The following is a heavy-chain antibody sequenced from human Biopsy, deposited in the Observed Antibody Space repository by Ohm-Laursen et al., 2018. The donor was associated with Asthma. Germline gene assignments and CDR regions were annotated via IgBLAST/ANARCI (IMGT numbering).Heavy chain of an antibody. CDR1: GGSLSSGPYY. Sequence: SQTLSLTCTVSGGSLSSGPYYWSWVRQHPGKGLEGIGYINYSGSTFYSPSLESRVTVSVDTSKNQFSLKLSSVTAADTAVYYCARDLSGYCTSSACYGFDSWGQGTLVTVSS. J-gene: IGHJ5*01. CDR3: ARDLSGYCTSSACYGFDS. D-gene: IGHD2-8*01. V-gene: IGHV4-31*03. CDR2: INYSGST.